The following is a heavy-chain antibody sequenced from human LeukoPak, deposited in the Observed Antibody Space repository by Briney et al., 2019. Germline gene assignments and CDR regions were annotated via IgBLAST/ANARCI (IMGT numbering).Heavy chain of an antibody. D-gene: IGHD3-22*01. J-gene: IGHJ2*01. V-gene: IGHV4-39*01. Sequence: GSLRLSCAASGFTFSRYWMHWIRQPPGKGLEWIGTIYYSGSTYYNPSLKSRLTMSVDTSKNQFSLKLSSVTVADTAIYYCARQTYYYDSSGHPYWYFDLWGRGTLVTVSS. CDR1: GFTFSRYW. CDR2: IYYSGST. CDR3: ARQTYYYDSSGHPYWYFDL.